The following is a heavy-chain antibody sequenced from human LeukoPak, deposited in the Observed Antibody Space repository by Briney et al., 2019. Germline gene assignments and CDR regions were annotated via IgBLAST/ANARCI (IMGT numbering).Heavy chain of an antibody. Sequence: SETLSLTCTVSGDSISSYYWSWIRQPPGKGLEWIGYIYYNGSTTYNPSIKSRVTISVDTSKNQFSLKLSSVTAADTAVYYCASGGFGELPSFDYWGQGTLGTVSS. CDR2: IYYNGST. CDR3: ASGGFGELPSFDY. CDR1: GDSISSYY. J-gene: IGHJ4*02. V-gene: IGHV4-59*01. D-gene: IGHD3-10*01.